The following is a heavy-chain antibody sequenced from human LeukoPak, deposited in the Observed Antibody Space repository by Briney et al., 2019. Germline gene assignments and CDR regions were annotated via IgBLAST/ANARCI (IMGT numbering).Heavy chain of an antibody. D-gene: IGHD3-22*01. V-gene: IGHV3-23*01. CDR3: AKGSYYYDSADYFDY. CDR2: LSGSGGNT. J-gene: IGHJ4*02. Sequence: PGGSLRLSCAASGFTFSSYAMSWVRQAPGKGLEWVSTLSGSGGNTYYADSVKGRVTISRDNPKNTLYLQMNSLRAEDTAVYHCAKGSYYYDSADYFDYWGQGTLVIVSS. CDR1: GFTFSSYA.